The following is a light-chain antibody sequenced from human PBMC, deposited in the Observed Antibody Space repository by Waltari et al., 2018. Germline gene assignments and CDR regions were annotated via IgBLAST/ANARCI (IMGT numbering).Light chain of an antibody. CDR2: DAS. Sequence: DIKMTQSPSSLSASVGDRVTMTCQSSQDISNYLNWYQQKPGKAPKLMIYDASNLETGVPSRFSGSGYGTDFTFTISSLQPEDIATYYCQQYDDFPYTFGQGTKLEIK. V-gene: IGKV1-33*01. CDR1: QDISNY. J-gene: IGKJ2*01. CDR3: QQYDDFPYT.